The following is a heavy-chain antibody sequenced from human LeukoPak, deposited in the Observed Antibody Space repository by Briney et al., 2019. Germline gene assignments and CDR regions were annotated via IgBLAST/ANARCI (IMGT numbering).Heavy chain of an antibody. Sequence: GGALRLSCAASGFTFSSYAMSWVRQAPGKGLEWVSAISGSGGSTYYADSVKGRFTSSRDNSKSTVYLEMNSLRAEDTAVYYCARSSTSCFDYWGQGTLVTVSS. J-gene: IGHJ4*02. CDR1: GFTFSSYA. D-gene: IGHD2-2*01. V-gene: IGHV3-23*01. CDR3: ARSSTSCFDY. CDR2: ISGSGGST.